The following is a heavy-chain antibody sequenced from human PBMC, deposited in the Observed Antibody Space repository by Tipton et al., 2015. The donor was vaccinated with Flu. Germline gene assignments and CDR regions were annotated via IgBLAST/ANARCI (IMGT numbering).Heavy chain of an antibody. CDR3: ARDKGRGLPLGY. D-gene: IGHD2-2*01. Sequence: TLSLTCTVSGGSISSYYWSWIRQPPGKGLEWIGYIYYSGSTNYNPSLKSRVTISVDTSKNQFSLKLSSVTAADTAVYYCARDKGRGLPLGYWGQGTLVTVSS. V-gene: IGHV4-59*01. J-gene: IGHJ4*02. CDR2: IYYSGST. CDR1: GGSISSYY.